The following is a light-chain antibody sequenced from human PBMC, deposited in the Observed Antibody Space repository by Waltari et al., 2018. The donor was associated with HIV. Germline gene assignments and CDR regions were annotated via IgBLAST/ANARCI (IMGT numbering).Light chain of an antibody. J-gene: IGLJ1*01. CDR1: SSDVGTYNY. CDR2: DVT. Sequence: QSALTQPASVSGSPGQSIPISCTGTSSDVGTYNYISWYQQGPGKAPQLMTYDVTKRPSGVSNRFSGSKSGNTASLIISGLQAEDEADYYCCSYAGSSRNVFGTGTKVTVL. V-gene: IGLV2-23*02. CDR3: CSYAGSSRNV.